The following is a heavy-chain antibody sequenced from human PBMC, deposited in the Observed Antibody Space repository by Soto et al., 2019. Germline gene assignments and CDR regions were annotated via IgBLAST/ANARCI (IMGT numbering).Heavy chain of an antibody. CDR3: ARPKEWLHQGGAFDI. Sequence: SVKVSCKASGGTFSSYTISWVRQAPGQGLEWMGRIIPILGIANYAQKFQGRVTITADKSTSTAYMELSSLRSEDTAVYYCARPKEWLHQGGAFDIWGQGTMVTVS. J-gene: IGHJ3*02. CDR1: GGTFSSYT. CDR2: IIPILGIA. V-gene: IGHV1-69*02. D-gene: IGHD6-19*01.